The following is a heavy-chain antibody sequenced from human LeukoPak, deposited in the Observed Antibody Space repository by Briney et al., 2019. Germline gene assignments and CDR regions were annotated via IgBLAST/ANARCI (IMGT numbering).Heavy chain of an antibody. V-gene: IGHV1-8*03. J-gene: IGHJ4*02. CDR2: MNPNSGNT. CDR3: ARGRRPSADSSEYFDY. Sequence: ASVIVSCKASGFTFTDYDINWVRQATGQGLEWMGWMNPNSGNTGYAQKFQGRVTITRNTAISTAYMELSSLRSEDTAEYYCARGRRPSADSSEYFDYWGQGTLVTVSS. CDR1: GFTFTDYD. D-gene: IGHD2-21*02.